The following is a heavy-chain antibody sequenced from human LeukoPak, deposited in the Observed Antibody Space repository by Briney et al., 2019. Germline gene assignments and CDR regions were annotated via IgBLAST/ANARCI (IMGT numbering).Heavy chain of an antibody. J-gene: IGHJ4*02. CDR1: GFTFSSYA. CDR2: ISYDGSNK. D-gene: IGHD3-9*01. V-gene: IGHV3-30-3*01. CDR3: ARDRRGPYYDILTGYFGY. Sequence: PGRSLRLSCAASGFTFSSYAMHWVRQAPGKGLEWVAVISYDGSNKYYADSVKGRFTISRDNSKNTLYLQINSLRAEDTAVYYCARDRRGPYYDILTGYFGYWGQGTLVTVSS.